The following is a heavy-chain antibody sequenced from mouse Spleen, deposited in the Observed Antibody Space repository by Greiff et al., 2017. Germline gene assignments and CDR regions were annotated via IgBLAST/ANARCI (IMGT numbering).Heavy chain of an antibody. J-gene: IGHJ1*01. CDR1: GYAFSSYW. Sequence: LQESGASVKIACKASGYAFSSYWMNWVKQRPGKGLEWIGQIYPGDGDTNYNGKFKGKATLTADKSSSTAYMQLSSLTSEDSAVYFCARATGPLRLVGYWYFDVWGAGTTVTVSS. D-gene: IGHD1-2*01. V-gene: IGHV1-80*01. CDR3: ARATGPLRLVGYWYFDV. CDR2: IYPGDGDT.